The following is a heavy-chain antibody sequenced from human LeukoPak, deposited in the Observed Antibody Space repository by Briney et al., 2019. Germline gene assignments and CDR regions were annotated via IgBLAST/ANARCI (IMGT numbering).Heavy chain of an antibody. D-gene: IGHD1-26*01. CDR2: IYSGGNT. CDR1: GFTFSSNY. V-gene: IGHV3-53*01. CDR3: AREASGTYDSYFDY. Sequence: GGSPRLSCAASGFTFSSNYMSWVRQAPGKGLEWVSVIYSGGNTYYADSVKGRFTISRDNSKNTLYLQMNSLRAEDTAVYYCAREASGTYDSYFDYWGQGTLVTVSS. J-gene: IGHJ4*02.